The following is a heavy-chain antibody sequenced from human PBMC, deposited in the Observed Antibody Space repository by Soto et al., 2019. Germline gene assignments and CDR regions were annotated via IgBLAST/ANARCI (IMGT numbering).Heavy chain of an antibody. V-gene: IGHV1-2*02. J-gene: IGHJ3*02. D-gene: IGHD6-6*01. CDR3: ARGSEYSSSRYAFDI. CDR1: GYTFTGYY. CDR2: INPNSGGT. Sequence: RASVKVSCKASGYTFTGYYMHWLRQAAGQGLEWMGWINPNSGGTNYAQKFQGRVTTTRDTSISTAYMELSRLRSDDTAVYYCARGSEYSSSRYAFDIWGQGTMVTVSS.